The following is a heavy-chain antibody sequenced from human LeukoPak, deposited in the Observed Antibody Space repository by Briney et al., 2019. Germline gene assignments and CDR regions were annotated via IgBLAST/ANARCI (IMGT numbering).Heavy chain of an antibody. Sequence: GGSLRLSCAASGFTFDDYAMHWVRQAPGKGLEWVSGISGSGGSTYYADSVKGRFTISRDNSKNTLYLQMNSLRAEDTAVYYCAKDAEWELLPYYFDYWGQGTLVTVSS. CDR1: GFTFDDYA. J-gene: IGHJ4*02. CDR2: ISGSGGST. D-gene: IGHD1-26*01. CDR3: AKDAEWELLPYYFDY. V-gene: IGHV3-23*01.